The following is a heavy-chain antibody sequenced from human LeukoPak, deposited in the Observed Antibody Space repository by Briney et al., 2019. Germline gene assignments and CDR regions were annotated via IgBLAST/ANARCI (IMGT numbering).Heavy chain of an antibody. Sequence: GGSLRLSCVASGFTFSSYAMNWVRQAPGKGLEWVSYISSSSSTIYYADSVKGRFTISRDNAKNSLYLQMNSLRAEDTAVYYCAREGVHSGYAYDYWGQGTLVTVSS. J-gene: IGHJ4*02. CDR2: ISSSSSTI. V-gene: IGHV3-48*04. CDR3: AREGVHSGYAYDY. CDR1: GFTFSSYA. D-gene: IGHD5-12*01.